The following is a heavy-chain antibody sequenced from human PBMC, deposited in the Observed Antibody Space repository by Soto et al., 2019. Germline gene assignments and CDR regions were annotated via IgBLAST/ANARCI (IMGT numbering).Heavy chain of an antibody. V-gene: IGHV4-59*01. Sequence: QVQLQESGPGLVKPSETLSLTCTVSGGSISSYYWSWIRQPPGRGLEWIGHIYNSGGPNYNPSLKSRDTLSQDTAMKQFSLKMSSVTAADTAVYYCARGTQGGYCNGGSCYSENDSWGQGALVTVSS. CDR1: GGSISSYY. D-gene: IGHD2-15*01. CDR2: IYNSGGP. J-gene: IGHJ4*02. CDR3: ARGTQGGYCNGGSCYSENDS.